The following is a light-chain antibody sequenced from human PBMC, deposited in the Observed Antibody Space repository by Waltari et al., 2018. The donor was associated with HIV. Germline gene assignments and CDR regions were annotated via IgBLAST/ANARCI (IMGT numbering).Light chain of an antibody. J-gene: IGLJ2*01. CDR3: STWDYSVSVVV. Sequence: SALTQEVPVSGTVGQKVTLSCIRNSKNIGSYGVAWSHTISYGVPKTVMFATCLPSGIPDRCSRSKSERTASLTISDFQPEDEAYYYCSTWDYSVSVVVCGGGTKLTVL. CDR1: SKNIGSYG. CDR2: ATC. V-gene: IGLV1-44*01.